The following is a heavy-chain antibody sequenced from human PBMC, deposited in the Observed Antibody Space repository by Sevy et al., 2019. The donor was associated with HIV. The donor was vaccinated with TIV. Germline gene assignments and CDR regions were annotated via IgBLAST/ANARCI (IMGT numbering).Heavy chain of an antibody. Sequence: GGSLRLSCAASGFTFSNAWMSWVRQAPGKGLEWVGRIKSKTDGGTTDCAAPVKGRFTISREDSKNTLYLQMNSLKTEDTAVYYGTTDLTYYYGSGSYYSWGQGTLVTVSS. CDR1: GFTFSNAW. CDR3: TTDLTYYYGSGSYYS. D-gene: IGHD3-10*01. J-gene: IGHJ5*02. CDR2: IKSKTDGGTT. V-gene: IGHV3-15*01.